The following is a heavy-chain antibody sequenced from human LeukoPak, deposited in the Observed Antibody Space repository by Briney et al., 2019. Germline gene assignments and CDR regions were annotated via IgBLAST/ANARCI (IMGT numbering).Heavy chain of an antibody. CDR1: GGSFSGYY. CDR2: INHSGST. J-gene: IGHJ4*02. D-gene: IGHD6-19*01. CDR3: ARWASGWYSYFDY. V-gene: IGHV4-34*01. Sequence: PSETLSLTCAVYGGSFSGYYWSWIRQPPGKGLEWIGEINHSGSTNYNPSLKSRVTISVDTSKNQLSLKLSSVTAADTAVYYCARWASGWYSYFDYWGQGTLVTVSS.